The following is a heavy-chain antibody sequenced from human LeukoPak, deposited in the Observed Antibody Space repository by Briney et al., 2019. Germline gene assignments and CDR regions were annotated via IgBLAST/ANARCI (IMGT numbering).Heavy chain of an antibody. CDR1: GVSLSTSEVA. D-gene: IGHD3-10*01. CDR3: VHRLGSDADY. V-gene: IGHV2-5*01. Sequence: SGPTLVKPTQTLTLTCTFSGVSLSTSEVAVGWIRQPPGKALEWLALIYWNDDNRYSPSLKSRLTITKGTSKNQVVLTMTNMDPVDTATYYCVHRLGSDADYWGRGTLVTVSS. CDR2: IYWNDDN. J-gene: IGHJ4*02.